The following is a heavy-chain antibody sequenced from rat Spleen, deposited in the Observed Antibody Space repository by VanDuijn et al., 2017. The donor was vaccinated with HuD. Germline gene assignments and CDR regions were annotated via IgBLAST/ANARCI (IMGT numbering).Heavy chain of an antibody. V-gene: IGHV5-20*01. D-gene: IGHD1-7*01. CDR2: ISYDGGST. J-gene: IGHJ2*01. CDR3: AWMGTTFDY. Sequence: EVQLVESDGGLVRPGRSLKLSCATSGFTFSDYYMAWVRQAPTKGLEWVASISYDGGSTYYRDSVKGRFTISRDNAKSSLYLQMDSLRSGDTAIYYCAWMGTTFDYWGQGVMVTVSS. CDR1: GFTFSDYY.